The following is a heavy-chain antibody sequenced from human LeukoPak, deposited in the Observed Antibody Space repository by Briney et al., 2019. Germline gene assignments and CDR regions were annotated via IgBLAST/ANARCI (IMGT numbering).Heavy chain of an antibody. CDR3: AKNYGDSNWFDP. CDR1: GDSVSNNSAA. CDR2: TYYRSKWFN. V-gene: IGHV6-1*01. J-gene: IGHJ5*02. Sequence: SQTLSLTCAISGDSVSNNSAAWNWIRQSPSRGLEWLGRTYYRSKWFNGFALSVKSRITINPDTSKNQFSLQLNSVTPEDTAVYYCAKNYGDSNWFDPWGQGTLVTVSP. D-gene: IGHD4-17*01.